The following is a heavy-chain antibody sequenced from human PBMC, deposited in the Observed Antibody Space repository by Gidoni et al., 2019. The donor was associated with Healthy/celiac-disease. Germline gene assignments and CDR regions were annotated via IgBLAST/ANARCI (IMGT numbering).Heavy chain of an antibody. CDR1: GFTFSDHY. CDR2: TRNKANSYTT. J-gene: IGHJ4*02. Sequence: EVQLVESGGVLVQPGGPLRLSCAASGFTFSDHYMDWVRQAPGKGLEWVGRTRNKANSYTTEYAASVKGRFTISRDDSKNSLYLQMNSLKTEDTAVYYCARVKRVRSIGGYFDYWGQGTLVTVSS. CDR3: ARVKRVRSIGGYFDY. D-gene: IGHD3-16*01. V-gene: IGHV3-72*01.